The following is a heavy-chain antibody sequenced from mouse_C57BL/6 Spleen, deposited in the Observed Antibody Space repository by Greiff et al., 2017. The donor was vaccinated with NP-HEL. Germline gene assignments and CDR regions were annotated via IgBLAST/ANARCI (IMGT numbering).Heavy chain of an antibody. D-gene: IGHD1-2*01. J-gene: IGHJ2*01. CDR3: ARWYYGEGYYFDY. Sequence: QVQLQQSGAELVRPGASVKLSCKASGYTFTDYDINWVKQRPGPGLEWIARIYPGSGNTYYNEKFKGKATLTAEKSSSTAYMQLSSLTSEDSAVYFCARWYYGEGYYFDYWGQGTTLTVSS. CDR2: IYPGSGNT. V-gene: IGHV1-76*01. CDR1: GYTFTDYD.